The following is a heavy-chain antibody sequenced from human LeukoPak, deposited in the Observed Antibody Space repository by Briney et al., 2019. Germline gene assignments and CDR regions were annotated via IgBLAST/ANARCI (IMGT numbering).Heavy chain of an antibody. J-gene: IGHJ4*02. CDR2: IFGADKNTT. D-gene: IGHD3-10*01. CDR1: GFPFSSYA. Sequence: TGGSLRLSCAASGFPFSSYAMNWVRQAPGKGLEWVSIIFGADKNTTHYADSVKGRFTVSRDNSKNTLDLQMTDLRPEDTAIYYCAKRNTMVRGGPCFDYWGQGILVAVSS. CDR3: AKRNTMVRGGPCFDY. V-gene: IGHV3-23*01.